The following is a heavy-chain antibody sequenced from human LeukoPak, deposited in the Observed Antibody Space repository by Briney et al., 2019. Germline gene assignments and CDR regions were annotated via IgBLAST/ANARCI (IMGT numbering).Heavy chain of an antibody. Sequence: PGGSLRLSCAASGFTFSSYAMSWVRQAPGKGLEWVSAISGSGGSTYYADSAKGRFTISRDNSKSTMYLQMNSPRAEDTAVYHCAKTNGYYDLWGQGTLVIVSS. D-gene: IGHD3-22*01. CDR2: ISGSGGST. J-gene: IGHJ4*02. CDR3: AKTNGYYDL. V-gene: IGHV3-23*01. CDR1: GFTFSSYA.